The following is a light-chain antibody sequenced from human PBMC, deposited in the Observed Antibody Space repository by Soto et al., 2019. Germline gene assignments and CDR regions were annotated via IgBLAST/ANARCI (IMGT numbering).Light chain of an antibody. J-gene: IGLJ1*01. CDR2: SNN. V-gene: IGLV1-44*01. CDR1: SSNIGSNT. Sequence: QSVLTQPPSASGTPGQRVTISCSGSSSNIGSNTVNWYQQLPGTAPKLLIYSNNQRPSGVPDRFSGSKSGTSASLAISGLQSDDEADYYCAAWDDSLNGWWVFGTGTKVTVL. CDR3: AAWDDSLNGWWV.